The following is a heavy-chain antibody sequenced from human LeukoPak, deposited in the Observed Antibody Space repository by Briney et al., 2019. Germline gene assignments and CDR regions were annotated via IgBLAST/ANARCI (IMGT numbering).Heavy chain of an antibody. CDR1: GGSFSGYY. J-gene: IGHJ4*02. CDR3: ARGQYSGSYYNFRTTAQIDY. D-gene: IGHD1-26*01. V-gene: IGHV4-34*01. Sequence: SSETLSLTCAVYGGSFSGYYWSWIRQPPGQGMEWNGEINTSGSKNSNPYLNSRITISVDTSKNQFSLKLRLVTAADTAVYYCARGQYSGSYYNFRTTAQIDYWGQGTLVTVSS. CDR2: INTSGSK.